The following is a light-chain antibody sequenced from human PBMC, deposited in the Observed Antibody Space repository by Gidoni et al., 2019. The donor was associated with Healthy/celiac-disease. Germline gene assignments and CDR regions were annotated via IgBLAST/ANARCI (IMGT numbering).Light chain of an antibody. CDR1: QSVSSY. CDR3: QPRSNWPLT. Sequence: EIVLTQSPATLSLSPGERDTLSCRASQSVSSYLAWYQQKPGQAPRLLIYDASNRATGIPARFSGSGSGTDFTLTISSLEPEDFAVYYCQPRSNWPLTFGGGTKVEIK. CDR2: DAS. V-gene: IGKV3-11*01. J-gene: IGKJ4*01.